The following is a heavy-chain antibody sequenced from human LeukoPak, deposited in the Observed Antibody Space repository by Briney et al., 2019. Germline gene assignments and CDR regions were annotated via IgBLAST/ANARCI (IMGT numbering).Heavy chain of an antibody. V-gene: IGHV4-34*01. D-gene: IGHD3-9*01. CDR1: GGSFSGYY. Sequence: PSETLSLTCAVYGGSFSGYYWSWIRQPPGKGLEWIGEINHSGSTNYNPSLKSRVTISVDTSKNQFSLKLSSVTAADTAVYYCAREGAGYFDWLSMYCFDYWGQGTLVTVSS. CDR2: INHSGST. CDR3: AREGAGYFDWLSMYCFDY. J-gene: IGHJ4*02.